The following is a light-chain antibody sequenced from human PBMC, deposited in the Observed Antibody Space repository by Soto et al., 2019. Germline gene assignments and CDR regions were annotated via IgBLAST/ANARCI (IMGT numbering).Light chain of an antibody. J-gene: IGLJ1*01. Sequence: QSALTQPPSASGSPGQSVTISCTGTSSDVGGYNYVSWYQQHPGKAPKLMIYEVSKRPSGVPDRFSGSKSDNTASLTVSGLQAEDEADYYCSSYAGSNTHYVFGTGTKVTVL. CDR2: EVS. CDR1: SSDVGGYNY. V-gene: IGLV2-8*01. CDR3: SSYAGSNTHYV.